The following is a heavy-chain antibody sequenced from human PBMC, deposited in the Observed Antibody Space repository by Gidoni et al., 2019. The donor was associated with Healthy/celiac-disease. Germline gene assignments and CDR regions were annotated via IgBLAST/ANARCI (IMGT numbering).Heavy chain of an antibody. J-gene: IGHJ5*02. CDR1: GYTFTSSG. V-gene: IGHV1-18*01. CDR3: ARDQGGWEPRDNWFDP. Sequence: QVQLVQSGAEVKKPGASVKVSCKASGYTFTSSGISWVRQAPGQGLEWMGWISAYNGNTNYAQKLQGRGTITTDTSTSTAYMELRSLRADDTAVYYCARDQGGWEPRDNWFDPWGQGTLVTVSS. CDR2: ISAYNGNT. D-gene: IGHD1-26*01.